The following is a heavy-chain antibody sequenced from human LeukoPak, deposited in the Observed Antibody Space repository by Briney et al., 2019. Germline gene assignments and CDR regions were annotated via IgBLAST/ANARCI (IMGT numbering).Heavy chain of an antibody. Sequence: PSETLSLTFSLPGRSITNYYCGSIRQPPGKGLEWIAWIYASGNTDYNPSLKCRVTISLGTSNNQFALRLPSVTTSDTAVYYCARTGEYSGSGPSWAFDIWGQGTMVTVSS. J-gene: IGHJ3*02. D-gene: IGHD3-10*01. V-gene: IGHV4-4*09. CDR3: ARTGEYSGSGPSWAFDI. CDR2: IYASGNT. CDR1: GRSITNYY.